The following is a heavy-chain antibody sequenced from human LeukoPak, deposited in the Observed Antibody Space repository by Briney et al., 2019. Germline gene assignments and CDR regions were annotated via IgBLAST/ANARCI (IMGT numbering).Heavy chain of an antibody. V-gene: IGHV3-66*01. CDR2: IFREGTT. J-gene: IGHJ4*02. CDR3: TKTGGPWD. CDR1: GFTVITSY. D-gene: IGHD7-27*01. Sequence: GGSLRLSCAASGFTVITSYMSWVRQAPGKGLEWVSVIFREGTTYYADSVKGRLTISRDNSKNTLYLQMNTLRAEDTAIYYCTKTGGPWDWGQGTLVTVSS.